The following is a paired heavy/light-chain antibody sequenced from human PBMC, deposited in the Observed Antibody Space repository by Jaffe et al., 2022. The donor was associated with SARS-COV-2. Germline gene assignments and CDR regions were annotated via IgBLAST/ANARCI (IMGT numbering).Light chain of an antibody. V-gene: IGKV3-11*01. CDR3: QQRLNWPPIT. CDR1: QSVSTY. Sequence: EIVLTQSPATLSLSPGDRATLSCRASQSVSTYLVWYQQKPGQAPRLLIYDASNRATGIPARFSGSGSGTDFTLTISSLEPEDFAVYYCQQRLNWPPITFGQGTRLEIK. CDR2: DAS. J-gene: IGKJ5*01.
Heavy chain of an antibody. J-gene: IGHJ4*02. CDR2: ILGSGSPT. Sequence: EVQLLESGGGLIQPGGSLRLSCAASGFTFSNYGMTWVRQAPGKGLEWVSAILGSGSPTFYADSVKGRFTISRDNSKNVVYLQMNSLRAEDTALYYCAKLQDPNGSNCKFDSWGQGTLVTVSS. CDR3: AKLQDPNGSNCKFDS. V-gene: IGHV3-23*01. CDR1: GFTFSNYG. D-gene: IGHD2-15*01.